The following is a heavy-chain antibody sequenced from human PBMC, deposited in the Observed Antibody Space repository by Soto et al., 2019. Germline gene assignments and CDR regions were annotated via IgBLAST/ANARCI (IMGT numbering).Heavy chain of an antibody. J-gene: IGHJ6*04. Sequence: QVQLVQSGAEVKKPGASVKVSCKASGYTFTTYDISWVRQAPGQGLEWMGRISTYNGNTNYPQSLQGRLTMTTDTSTTTAYLEMRTLRSDDTAVYYCARDPYQVLMENAPARYGMDVWGKGTTVTVSS. CDR1: GYTFTTYD. CDR3: ARDPYQVLMENAPARYGMDV. D-gene: IGHD2-8*01. V-gene: IGHV1-18*01. CDR2: ISTYNGNT.